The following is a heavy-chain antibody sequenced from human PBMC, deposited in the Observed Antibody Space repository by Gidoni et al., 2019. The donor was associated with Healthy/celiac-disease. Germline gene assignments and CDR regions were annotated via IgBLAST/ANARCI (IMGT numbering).Heavy chain of an antibody. J-gene: IGHJ5*02. D-gene: IGHD2-2*01. CDR3: ARGSYCSSTSCYDNWFDP. V-gene: IGHV1-69*01. Sequence: IFGTANYAQKFQGRVTITADESTSTAYMELSSLRSEDTAVYYCARGSYCSSTSCYDNWFDPWGQGTLVTVSS. CDR2: IFGTA.